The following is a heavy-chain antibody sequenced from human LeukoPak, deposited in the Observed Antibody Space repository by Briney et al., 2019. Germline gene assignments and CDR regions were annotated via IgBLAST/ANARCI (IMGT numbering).Heavy chain of an antibody. D-gene: IGHD4-17*01. CDR2: ISSSSSYI. CDR3: AKDRGYGDPYYYYGMDV. V-gene: IGHV3-21*04. Sequence: PGGSLRLSCAASGFTFSSYSMNWVRQAPGKGLEWVSSISSSSSYIYYADSVKGRFTISRDNSKNTLYLQMNSLRAEDMAVYYCAKDRGYGDPYYYYGMDVWGQGTTVTVSS. J-gene: IGHJ6*02. CDR1: GFTFSSYS.